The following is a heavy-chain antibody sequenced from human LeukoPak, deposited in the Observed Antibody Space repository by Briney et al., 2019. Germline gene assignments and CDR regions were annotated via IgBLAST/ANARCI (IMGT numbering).Heavy chain of an antibody. Sequence: GGSLRLSCAASGFTFSSYWMHWVRQAPGKGLVWVSRINTDGSSTSYADSVKGRFTISRDNSKNTLYLQMNSLRAEDTAVYYCARSIFGVTHGFDIWGQGTMVTVSS. CDR3: ARSIFGVTHGFDI. CDR2: INTDGSST. D-gene: IGHD3-3*01. CDR1: GFTFSSYW. J-gene: IGHJ3*02. V-gene: IGHV3-74*01.